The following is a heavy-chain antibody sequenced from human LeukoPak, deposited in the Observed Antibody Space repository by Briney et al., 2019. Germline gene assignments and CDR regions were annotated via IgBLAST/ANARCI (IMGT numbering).Heavy chain of an antibody. Sequence: GGSLRLSCAASGFTFSSYAMSWVRQAPGKGLEWVSAISGSGGSTYYADSVKGRFTISRDNAKNSLYLQMNSLRAEDTALYYCAKGSSGWYTLSYWGQGTLVTVSS. CDR1: GFTFSSYA. CDR2: ISGSGGST. J-gene: IGHJ4*02. CDR3: AKGSSGWYTLSY. D-gene: IGHD6-19*01. V-gene: IGHV3-23*01.